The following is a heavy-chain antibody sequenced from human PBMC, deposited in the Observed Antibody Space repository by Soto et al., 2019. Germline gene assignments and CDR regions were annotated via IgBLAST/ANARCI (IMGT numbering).Heavy chain of an antibody. J-gene: IGHJ6*02. V-gene: IGHV4-39*01. D-gene: IGHD3-3*01. CDR1: GGSISSSSYY. Sequence: PSETLSLTCTVSGGSISSSSYYWGWIRQPPGKGLEWIGSIYYSGSTYYNPSLRSRVTISVDTSKNQFSLKLSSVTAADTAVYYCARQHITDWSAVYYDFWSGYNYYYYGMDVWGQGTTVTVSS. CDR3: ARQHITDWSAVYYDFWSGYNYYYYGMDV. CDR2: IYYSGST.